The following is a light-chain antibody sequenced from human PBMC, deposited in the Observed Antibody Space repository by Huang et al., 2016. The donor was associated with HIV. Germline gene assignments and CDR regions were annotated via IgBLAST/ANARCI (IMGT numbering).Light chain of an antibody. Sequence: EVVMTQSPVTLSVSPGERATLSCRASQSGSSNLAWYQQKPGQAPRLLIYGASTRATGIPATFSGSGSGTEFTLTITSLQSEDFAVYFCQQYDDWPYTFGQGTKLEIK. J-gene: IGKJ2*01. V-gene: IGKV3-15*01. CDR1: QSGSSN. CDR2: GAS. CDR3: QQYDDWPYT.